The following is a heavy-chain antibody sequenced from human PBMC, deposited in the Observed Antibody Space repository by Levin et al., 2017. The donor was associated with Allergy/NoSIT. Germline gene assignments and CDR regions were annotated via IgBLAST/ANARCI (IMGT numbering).Heavy chain of an antibody. CDR3: ARERWELLDY. D-gene: IGHD1-26*01. V-gene: IGHV6-1*01. J-gene: IGHJ4*02. Sequence: SETLSLTCAISGDSVSSNSAAWTWVRQSPSRGLEWLGRTYYRSKWFSDYAVSVKSRITINPDTSENQFSLQLNSVTPEDTAVYFCARERWELLDYWGQGTLVTVSS. CDR2: TYYRSKWFS. CDR1: GDSVSSNSAA.